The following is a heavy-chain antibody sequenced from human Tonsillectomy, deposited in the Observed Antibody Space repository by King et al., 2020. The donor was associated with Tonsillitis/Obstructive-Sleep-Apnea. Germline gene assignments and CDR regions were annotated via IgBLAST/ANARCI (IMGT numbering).Heavy chain of an antibody. Sequence: VQLVESGGGLVQPGRSLRLSCAASGFTFDDYAMHWVRQAPGKGLERVSGISLNSGSIGYAVSVKGRFTISRDNAKNSLYLQMNSLRAEDTALYYCAKYISWGTMFGVVTAEPSYLDYWGKRTLVTVAS. J-gene: IGHJ4*02. CDR2: ISLNSGSI. CDR3: AKYISWGTMFGVVTAEPSYLDY. D-gene: IGHD3-3*01. V-gene: IGHV3-9*01. CDR1: GFTFDDYA.